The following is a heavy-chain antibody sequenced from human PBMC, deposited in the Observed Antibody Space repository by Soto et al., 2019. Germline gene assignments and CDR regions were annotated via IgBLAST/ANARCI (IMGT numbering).Heavy chain of an antibody. V-gene: IGHV3-30*18. CDR2: ISYDGSNK. D-gene: IGHD2-2*01. CDR1: GFTFSSYG. J-gene: IGHJ6*02. CDR3: AKDGLGYCISTSCPRGMDV. Sequence: QVQLVESGGGVVQPGRSLRLSCAASGFTFSSYGMHWVRQAPGKGLEWVAVISYDGSNKYYADSVKGRFTISSDNSKNXLXXQMTSLRAEDTDVYYCAKDGLGYCISTSCPRGMDVWGQGTTVTVSS.